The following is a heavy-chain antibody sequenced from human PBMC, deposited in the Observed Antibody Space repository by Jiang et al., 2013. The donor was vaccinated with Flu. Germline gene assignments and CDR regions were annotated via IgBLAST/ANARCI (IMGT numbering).Heavy chain of an antibody. CDR1: GGSVSGGSYY. Sequence: CTVSGGSVSGGSYYWSWIRQPPGKGLEWIGYISYTGNTNXNPSLKSRVTISVDTSKNQFSLRLTSVTAADTAVYFCARDMGSRGSNWFDPWGQGTLVTVSS. J-gene: IGHJ5*02. CDR3: ARDMGSRGSNWFDP. V-gene: IGHV4-61*01. CDR2: ISYTGNT. D-gene: IGHD2-2*01.